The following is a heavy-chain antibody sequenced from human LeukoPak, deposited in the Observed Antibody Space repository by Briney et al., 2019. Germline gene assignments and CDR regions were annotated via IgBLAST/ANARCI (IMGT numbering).Heavy chain of an antibody. D-gene: IGHD1-26*01. V-gene: IGHV3-23*01. Sequence: PGGSLRLSCAASGFTFSSYAMSWVRQAPGKGLEWVSAISGSGGSTYYADSVKGRFTISRDNSKNTLYLQMNSLRAEDTAVYYCARDWASGSSTFDIWGQGTMVTVSS. J-gene: IGHJ3*02. CDR1: GFTFSSYA. CDR2: ISGSGGST. CDR3: ARDWASGSSTFDI.